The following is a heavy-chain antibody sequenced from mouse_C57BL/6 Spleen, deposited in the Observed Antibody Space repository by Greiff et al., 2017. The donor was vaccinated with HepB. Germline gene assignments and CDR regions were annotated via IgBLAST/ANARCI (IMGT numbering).Heavy chain of an antibody. J-gene: IGHJ1*03. Sequence: EVKLMESGPGLVKPSQSLSLTCSVTGYSITSGYYWNWIRQFPGNKLEWMGYISYDGSNNYNPSLKNRISITRDTSKNQFFLKLNSVTTEDTATYYCARGGAYYYGSSPWYFDVWGTGTTVTVSS. CDR1: GYSITSGYY. CDR2: ISYDGSN. V-gene: IGHV3-6*01. CDR3: ARGGAYYYGSSPWYFDV. D-gene: IGHD1-1*01.